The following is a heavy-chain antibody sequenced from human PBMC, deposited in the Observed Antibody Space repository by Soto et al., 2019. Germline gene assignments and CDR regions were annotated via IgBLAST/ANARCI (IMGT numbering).Heavy chain of an antibody. CDR2: IKTDGSST. V-gene: IGHV3-74*02. Sequence: ESGGGLVQPGGSLRLSCAASGFSFSNYWIHWVRQAPGKGLVWVSRIKTDGSSTDYAASVKGRFTISRDNAKNTLYLQMNSLTAEDTAVYYCAKREGNTYGLFHWGQGTLVTVSS. J-gene: IGHJ4*02. CDR3: AKREGNTYGLFH. CDR1: GFSFSNYW. D-gene: IGHD5-18*01.